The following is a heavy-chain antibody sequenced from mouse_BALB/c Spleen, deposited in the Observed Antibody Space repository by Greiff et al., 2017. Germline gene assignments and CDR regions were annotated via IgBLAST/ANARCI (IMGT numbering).Heavy chain of an antibody. J-gene: IGHJ4*01. D-gene: IGHD1-1*01. CDR2: ISSGGST. V-gene: IGHV5-6-5*01. CDR1: GFTFSSYA. Sequence: EVKLLESGGGLVKPGGSLSLSCAASGFTFSSYAMSWVRQTPEKRLEWVASISSGGSTYYPDSVKGRFTISRDNARNILYLQMSSLRSEDTAMYYCARVDYYGSAFMDYWGQGPSVTVSS. CDR3: ARVDYYGSAFMDY.